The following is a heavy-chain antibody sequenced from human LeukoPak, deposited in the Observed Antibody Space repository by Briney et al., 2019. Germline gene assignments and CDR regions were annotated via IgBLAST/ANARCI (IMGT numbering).Heavy chain of an antibody. J-gene: IGHJ4*02. CDR3: AKGTYRDGYNYGHFDY. CDR1: GFTFSSYA. D-gene: IGHD5-24*01. V-gene: IGHV3-23*01. CDR2: ISGSGGNT. Sequence: GGSLRLSCAASGFTFSSYAMSWVRPAPGKGLKGVSAISGSGGNTYYADPGKGRFTISRDNSKNTLYLQMNSLRAEDTAVYYCAKGTYRDGYNYGHFDYWGQGTLVTVSS.